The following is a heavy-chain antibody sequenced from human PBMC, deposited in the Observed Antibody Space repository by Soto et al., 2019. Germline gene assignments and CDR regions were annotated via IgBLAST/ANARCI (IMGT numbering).Heavy chain of an antibody. J-gene: IGHJ4*02. CDR2: IWYDGSNK. Sequence: GGSLRLSCAASGFTFSSYGMRWVRQAPGEGLEWVAVIWYDGSNKYYADSVKGRFTISRDNSKNTLYLQMNSLRAEDTAVYYCAREREVGWIFGVAKMEGPFDYWGQGTLVTVSS. D-gene: IGHD3-3*01. V-gene: IGHV3-33*01. CDR1: GFTFSSYG. CDR3: AREREVGWIFGVAKMEGPFDY.